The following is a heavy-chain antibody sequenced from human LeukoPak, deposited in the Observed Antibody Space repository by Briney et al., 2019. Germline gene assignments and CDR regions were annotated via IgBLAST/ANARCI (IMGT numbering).Heavy chain of an antibody. J-gene: IGHJ4*02. Sequence: SVKVSCKASGGTFSSYAISWVRQAPGQGLEWMGRIIPILGIANYAQKFQGRVTITADKSTSTAYMELSSLRSEDTAVYYCARAGPVAQGSEVVPEAAWAAAGNFDYWGQGTLVTVSS. CDR2: IIPILGIA. V-gene: IGHV1-69*04. CDR3: ARAGPVAQGSEVVPEAAWAAAGNFDY. D-gene: IGHD6-13*01. CDR1: GGTFSSYA.